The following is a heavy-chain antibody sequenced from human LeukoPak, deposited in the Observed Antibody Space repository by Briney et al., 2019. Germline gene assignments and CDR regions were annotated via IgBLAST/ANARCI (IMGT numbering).Heavy chain of an antibody. CDR3: ARVSSGLLGY. Sequence: SETLSLTCTVSGGSISSYYWSWIRQPPGKGLEWIGYIYYSGSTNYNPSLKSRVTISVDTSKNQFSLKLSSVIAADTAVYYCARVSSGLLGYWGQGTLVTVSS. CDR2: IYYSGST. J-gene: IGHJ4*02. CDR1: GGSISSYY. V-gene: IGHV4-59*01. D-gene: IGHD6-19*01.